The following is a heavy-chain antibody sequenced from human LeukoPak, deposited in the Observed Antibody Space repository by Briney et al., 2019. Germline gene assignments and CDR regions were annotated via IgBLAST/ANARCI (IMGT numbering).Heavy chain of an antibody. CDR2: IYTSGST. CDR3: ARRPFECGSCYYAFDI. J-gene: IGHJ3*02. CDR1: GGSISSGSYY. D-gene: IGHD3-10*01. V-gene: IGHV4-61*02. Sequence: SQTLSLTCTVSGGSISSGSYYWSWTRQPAGKGLEWIGRIYTSGSTNYNPSLKSRVTISLDTTKNQFSLKLSSVTTADTAVYYCARRPFECGSCYYAFDIWGQGTMVTVSS.